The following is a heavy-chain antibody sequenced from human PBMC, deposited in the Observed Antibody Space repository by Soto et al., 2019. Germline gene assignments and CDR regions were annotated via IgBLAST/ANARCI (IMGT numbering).Heavy chain of an antibody. CDR2: ISAYSGDT. CDR1: GYTFTGYS. D-gene: IGHD4-17*01. V-gene: IGHV1-18*01. Sequence: QVQLVQSGAEVKKPGASVKVSCKASGYTFTGYSVGWVRQAPGQGLEWMGWISAYSGDTYYAQRFQDRLTMTTDASTSTAYMELTSLRSADTAVYYCARAYGSYGDYAWSLKYWGQGTLVTVSS. CDR3: ARAYGSYGDYAWSLKY. J-gene: IGHJ4*02.